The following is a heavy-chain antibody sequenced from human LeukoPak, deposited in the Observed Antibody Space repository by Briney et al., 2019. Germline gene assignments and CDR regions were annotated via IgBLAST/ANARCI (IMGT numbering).Heavy chain of an antibody. CDR3: AKDKDLALTPYYFDY. CDR2: IRYDGSNK. J-gene: IGHJ4*02. D-gene: IGHD1-14*01. CDR1: GFTFSSYG. V-gene: IGHV3-30*02. Sequence: GGSLRLSCAASGFTFSSYGMHWVRQAPGKGLEWVAFIRYDGSNKYYADSVKGRFTISRDNSKNTLYLQMNSLRAEDTAVYYCAKDKDLALTPYYFDYWGQGTLVTVSS.